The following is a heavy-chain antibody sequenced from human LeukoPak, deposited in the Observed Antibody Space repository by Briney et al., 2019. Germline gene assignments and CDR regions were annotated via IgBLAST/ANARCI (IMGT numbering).Heavy chain of an antibody. J-gene: IGHJ4*02. CDR3: TTMFNVVMGDLFDY. Sequence: GGSLRLSCAVSGFTFTNAWVSWARQAPGKGLEWVVRLNSRIDGETTAYAAPVKGRFIISRDDSKNTLYLQMNSLKIEDTAVYYCTTMFNVVMGDLFDYWGQGTLVTVSS. CDR1: GFTFTNAW. CDR2: LNSRIDGETT. D-gene: IGHD3-16*01. V-gene: IGHV3-15*01.